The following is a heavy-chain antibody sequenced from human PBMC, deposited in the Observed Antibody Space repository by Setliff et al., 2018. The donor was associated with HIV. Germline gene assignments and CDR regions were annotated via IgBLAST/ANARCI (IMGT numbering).Heavy chain of an antibody. CDR1: GYTFTAYP. CDR3: ARNQGDSSGWYAGDF. CDR2: INTSGGSA. D-gene: IGHD6-19*01. Sequence: ASVKVSCKASGYTFTAYPMHWVRQAPGQGLEWMGVINTSGGSAGYAEKFRGRVTMTRDTSTNTVYMDLRNLRSEDTAVYYCARNQGDSSGWYAGDFWGHGTLVTVAS. J-gene: IGHJ4*01. V-gene: IGHV1-46*01.